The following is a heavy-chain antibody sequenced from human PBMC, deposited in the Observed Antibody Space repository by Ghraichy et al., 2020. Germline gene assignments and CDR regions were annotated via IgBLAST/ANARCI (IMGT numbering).Heavy chain of an antibody. V-gene: IGHV3-7*03. CDR2: INQAGSEK. J-gene: IGHJ4*02. CDR3: ARDGIAAGVYFDY. CDR1: GFTFGSHW. D-gene: IGHD6-13*01. Sequence: GSLRLSCAASGFTFGSHWMSWVRQAPGKGLEWVANINQAGSEKYYVDSVKGRFTISRDNAKNSLYLQMNSLRADDTAVYYCARDGIAAGVYFDYWGQGTLVTVSS.